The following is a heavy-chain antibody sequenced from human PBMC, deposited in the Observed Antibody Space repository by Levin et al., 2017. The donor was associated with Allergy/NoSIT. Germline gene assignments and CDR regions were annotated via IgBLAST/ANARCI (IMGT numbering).Heavy chain of an antibody. CDR3: ARFRSWGAFDI. CDR1: GFTFSSYG. D-gene: IGHD1-26*01. CDR2: IWYDGSNK. J-gene: IGHJ3*02. Sequence: SCAASGFTFSSYGMHWVRQAPGKGLEWVAVIWYDGSNKYYADSVKGRFTISRDNSKNTLYLQMNSLRAEDTAVYYCARFRSWGAFDIWGQGTMVTVSS. V-gene: IGHV3-33*01.